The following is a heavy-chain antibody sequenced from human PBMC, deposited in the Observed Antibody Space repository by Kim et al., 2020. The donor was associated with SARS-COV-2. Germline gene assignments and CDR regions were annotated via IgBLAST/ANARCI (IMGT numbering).Heavy chain of an antibody. CDR3: ARGQSIAALYDY. D-gene: IGHD6-6*01. V-gene: IGHV4-34*01. Sequence: NYNPSLKSRVTISVDTSKNQFSLKLSSVTAADTAVYYCARGQSIAALYDYWGQGTLVTVSS. J-gene: IGHJ4*02.